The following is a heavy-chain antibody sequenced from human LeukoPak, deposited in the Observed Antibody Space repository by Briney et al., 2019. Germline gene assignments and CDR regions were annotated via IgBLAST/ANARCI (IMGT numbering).Heavy chain of an antibody. J-gene: IGHJ4*02. CDR3: ARGDGERTFDY. CDR1: GGSISSYY. V-gene: IGHV4-59*01. D-gene: IGHD1-1*01. Sequence: PSETLSLTCTVSGGSISSYYWSWIRQPPGKGLEWIGYIYYSGSTNYNPSLKSRVTISVDTSKNQFSLKLSSVTAADTAVYYCARGDGERTFDYWGQGTLVTVSS. CDR2: IYYSGST.